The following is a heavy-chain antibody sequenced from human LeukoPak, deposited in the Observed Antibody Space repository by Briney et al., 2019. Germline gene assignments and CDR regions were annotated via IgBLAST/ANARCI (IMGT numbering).Heavy chain of an antibody. CDR3: ARDVGDYTNYYYCMDV. J-gene: IGHJ6*02. CDR2: IYTSGST. Sequence: PSETLSLTCTVSGGSISSYYWSWIRQPAGKGLEWIGRIYTSGSTNYNPSLKSRVTMSVDTSKNQFSLKLSSVTAADTAVYYCARDVGDYTNYYYCMDVWGQGTTVTVSS. CDR1: GGSISSYY. D-gene: IGHD1-26*01. V-gene: IGHV4-4*07.